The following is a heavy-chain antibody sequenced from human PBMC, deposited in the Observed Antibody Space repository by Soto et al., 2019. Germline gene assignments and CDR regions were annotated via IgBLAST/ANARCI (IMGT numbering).Heavy chain of an antibody. Sequence: PGGSLRLSCSASGFTFSSYAMHWVRQAPGKGLEYVSAISSNGGSTYYADSVKGRFTISRDNSKNTLYLQMSSLRAEDTAVYYCVKDAGYSSSWYLYYYYGMDVWGQGTTVTASS. CDR2: ISSNGGST. D-gene: IGHD6-13*01. CDR1: GFTFSSYA. CDR3: VKDAGYSSSWYLYYYYGMDV. V-gene: IGHV3-64D*06. J-gene: IGHJ6*02.